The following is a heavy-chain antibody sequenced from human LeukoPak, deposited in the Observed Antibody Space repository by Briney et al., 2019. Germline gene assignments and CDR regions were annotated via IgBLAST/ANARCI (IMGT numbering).Heavy chain of an antibody. Sequence: SVEVSCKASGGTFSSYAISWVRQAPGQGLEWMGRIIPILGIPNYAQKFQGRVTITADKSTTTAYMELSSLRSEDTAVYYCATEAIVVVTARDYWYFDLWGRGTLVTVSS. V-gene: IGHV1-69*04. CDR3: ATEAIVVVTARDYWYFDL. D-gene: IGHD2-21*02. CDR2: IIPILGIP. CDR1: GGTFSSYA. J-gene: IGHJ2*01.